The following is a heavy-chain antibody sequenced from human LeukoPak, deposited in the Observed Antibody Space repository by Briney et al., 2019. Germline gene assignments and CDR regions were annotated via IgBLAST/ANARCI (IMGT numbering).Heavy chain of an antibody. V-gene: IGHV3-33*06. J-gene: IGHJ4*02. D-gene: IGHD6-19*01. CDR3: AKDSSGWYGGDY. CDR1: GFTFSSYG. Sequence: PGRSLRLSCAASGFTFSSYGMHWVRQAPGKGLEGVAVIWYDGSNKYYADSVKGRFTISRDNSKNTLYLQMNSLRAEDTAVYYCAKDSSGWYGGDYWGQGTLVTVSS. CDR2: IWYDGSNK.